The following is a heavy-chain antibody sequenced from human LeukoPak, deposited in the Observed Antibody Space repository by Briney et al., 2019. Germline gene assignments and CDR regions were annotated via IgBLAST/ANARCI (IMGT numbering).Heavy chain of an antibody. D-gene: IGHD2-15*01. CDR2: INPNSGGT. Sequence: ASVKVSCKASGYTFTGYYMHWVRQAPGQGLEWMGWINPNSGGTNYAQKFQGRVTMTRETSISTAYMELSRLRSDDTAVYYCARGAVVVAATTFYYWGQGTLVTVSS. J-gene: IGHJ4*02. CDR3: ARGAVVVAATTFYY. CDR1: GYTFTGYY. V-gene: IGHV1-2*02.